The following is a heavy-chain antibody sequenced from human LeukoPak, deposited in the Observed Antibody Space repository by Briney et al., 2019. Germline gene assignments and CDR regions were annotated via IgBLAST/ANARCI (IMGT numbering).Heavy chain of an antibody. CDR1: GFTFSTYW. J-gene: IGHJ5*02. V-gene: IGHV3-7*01. Sequence: GGSLRLSCAASGFTFSTYWMSWVRQAPGKGLEWVANIKQDGSEQLYVDSVKGRFTSSRDNAKNSLYLQMNNRRGEDTAVYYCARGRKVPAAMGNWFDPWGQGTLVTVSS. CDR2: IKQDGSEQ. D-gene: IGHD2-2*01. CDR3: ARGRKVPAAMGNWFDP.